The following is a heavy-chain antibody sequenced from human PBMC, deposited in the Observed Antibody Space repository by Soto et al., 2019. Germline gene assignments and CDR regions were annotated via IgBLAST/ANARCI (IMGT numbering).Heavy chain of an antibody. Sequence: QVQLLQSAAEVRKPGASVKVSCTASGYTFSSHGITWVRQAPGQGLEWMGWISTYNGNTNYAQKVQGRVTMTIDKSTSTAYMELRSLTSXXXXXXXXXXXXGPSCHRGREXFDXWGQGTL. V-gene: IGHV1-18*04. J-gene: IGHJ5*02. D-gene: IGHD2-2*01. CDR1: GYTFSSHG. CDR2: ISTYNGNT. CDR3: XXXXGPSCHRGREXFDX.